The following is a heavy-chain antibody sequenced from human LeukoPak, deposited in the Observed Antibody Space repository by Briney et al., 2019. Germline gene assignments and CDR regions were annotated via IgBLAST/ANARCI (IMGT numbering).Heavy chain of an antibody. CDR1: GFTVSSNY. V-gene: IGHV3-21*01. CDR2: ISSSSSYI. D-gene: IGHD3-10*01. CDR3: ARPRDGSGSYWFDP. Sequence: GGSLRLSCAASGFTVSSNYMSWVRQAPGKGLEWVSSISSSSSYIYYADSVKGRFTISRDNAKNSLYLQMNILRAEDTAVYYCARPRDGSGSYWFDPWGQGTLVTVSS. J-gene: IGHJ5*02.